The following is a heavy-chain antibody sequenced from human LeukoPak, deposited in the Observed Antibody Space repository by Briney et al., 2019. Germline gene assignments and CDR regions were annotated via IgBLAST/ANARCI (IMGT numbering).Heavy chain of an antibody. CDR3: ARESAGIGMDV. D-gene: IGHD1-1*01. Sequence: SETLSLTCTVSGGSISSYYRSWIRQPPGKGLEWIGYIYYSGSTNYNPSLKSRVTISVDTSKNQFSLKLSSVTAADTAVYYCARESAGIGMDVWGQGTTVTVSS. CDR2: IYYSGST. J-gene: IGHJ6*02. V-gene: IGHV4-59*01. CDR1: GGSISSYY.